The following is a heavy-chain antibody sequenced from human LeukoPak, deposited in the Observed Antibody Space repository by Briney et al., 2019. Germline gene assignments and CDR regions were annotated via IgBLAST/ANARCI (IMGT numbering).Heavy chain of an antibody. Sequence: ASVKVSCKPSGYPFTNFYVHWVRQAPGQGLEWMGWVNPKSGDTKYAQKFQDRISMTRDTSISTAYMEVNRLTSDDSAVYYCARDGVLVGSTVLNYWGQGTLVTVAS. CDR1: GYPFTNFY. D-gene: IGHD1-26*01. CDR3: ARDGVLVGSTVLNY. V-gene: IGHV1-2*02. J-gene: IGHJ4*01. CDR2: VNPKSGDT.